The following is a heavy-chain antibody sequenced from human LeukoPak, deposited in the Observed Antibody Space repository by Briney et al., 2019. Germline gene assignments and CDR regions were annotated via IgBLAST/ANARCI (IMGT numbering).Heavy chain of an antibody. V-gene: IGHV4-59*12. CDR3: ATNALLVPSTFDS. Sequence: SETLSLTCTVSGGPISSYYWSWIRQPPGKGLEWIGYIYYSGNTNYNPSLKSRVTVSVDTSKNQFSLKVTSVTAADTAVYYCATNALLVPSTFDSWGRGTLVIVSS. CDR2: IYYSGNT. J-gene: IGHJ4*02. D-gene: IGHD6-6*01. CDR1: GGPISSYY.